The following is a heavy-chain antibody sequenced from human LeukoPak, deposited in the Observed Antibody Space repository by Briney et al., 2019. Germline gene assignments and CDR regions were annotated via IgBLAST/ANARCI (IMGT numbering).Heavy chain of an antibody. J-gene: IGHJ5*02. V-gene: IGHV4-59*01. CDR1: GGSISSYY. D-gene: IGHD6-19*01. CDR2: IYYGGST. CDR3: AREVAGTDLNWFDP. Sequence: TSETLSLTCTVSGGSISSYYWSWIRQPPGKGLEWIGYIYYGGSTNYNPSLKSRVTISVDTSKNQFSLKLSSVTAADTAVYYCAREVAGTDLNWFDPWGQGTLVTVSS.